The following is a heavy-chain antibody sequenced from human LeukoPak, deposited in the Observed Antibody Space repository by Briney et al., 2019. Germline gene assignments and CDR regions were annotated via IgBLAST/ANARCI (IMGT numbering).Heavy chain of an antibody. D-gene: IGHD3-22*01. CDR1: GFTFYDYG. CDR3: ARDERPYYYDSSGYLRSPHY. CDR2: INWNGGST. Sequence: PGGSLRLSCAASGFTFYDYGMSWVRHAPGKGLEWVSGINWNGGSTGYADSVKGRFTISRDNAKNSLYLQMNSLRAEDTALYYCARDERPYYYDSSGYLRSPHYWGQGTLVTVSS. V-gene: IGHV3-20*04. J-gene: IGHJ4*02.